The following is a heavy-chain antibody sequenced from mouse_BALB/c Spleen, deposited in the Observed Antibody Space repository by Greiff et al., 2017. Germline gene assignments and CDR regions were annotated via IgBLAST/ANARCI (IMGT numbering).Heavy chain of an antibody. Sequence: EVQVVESGGGLVQPGGSRKLSCAASGFTFSSIGMHWVRQAPEKGLEWVAYISSGSSTIYYADTVKGRFTISRDKPKNTLFLQMTSLRSEDTAMYYCARGDYGSSFVAYWGQGTLVTVSA. CDR2: ISSGSSTI. CDR1: GFTFSSIG. CDR3: ARGDYGSSFVAY. D-gene: IGHD1-1*01. V-gene: IGHV5-17*02. J-gene: IGHJ3*01.